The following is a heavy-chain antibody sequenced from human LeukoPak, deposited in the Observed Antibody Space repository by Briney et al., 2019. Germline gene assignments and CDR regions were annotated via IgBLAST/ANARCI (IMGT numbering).Heavy chain of an antibody. V-gene: IGHV3-9*01. CDR1: GFTFDAYA. CDR3: AKDITGGRSSPYFDS. CDR2: ISWNGGGM. Sequence: GGSLRLFCAASGFTFDAYAMHWVRQAPGKGLEWVSGISWNGGGMGYAVSVKGRFTISRDNAKNSLYLQMNSLRDEDTALYYCAKDITGGRSSPYFDSWGQGTLVTVSS. D-gene: IGHD6-6*01. J-gene: IGHJ4*02.